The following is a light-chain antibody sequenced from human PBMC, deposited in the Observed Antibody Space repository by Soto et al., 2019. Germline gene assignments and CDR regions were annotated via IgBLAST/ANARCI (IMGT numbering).Light chain of an antibody. J-gene: IGKJ4*01. CDR2: ATS. CDR3: LQDYDYALT. CDR1: QGIRND. V-gene: IGKV1-6*01. Sequence: AIQMTQSPSSLSASVGDRVTITCRASQGIRNDLGWYQQKPGKAPKLLIYATSILQSGVPSRFSGSGSGTDFTLIIGSLQPEDFATYYCLQDYDYALTFGGGTKVEIK.